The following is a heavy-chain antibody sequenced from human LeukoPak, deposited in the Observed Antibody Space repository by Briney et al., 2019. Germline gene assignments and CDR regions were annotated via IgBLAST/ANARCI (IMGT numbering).Heavy chain of an antibody. CDR3: AKYNWNYAFDI. CDR2: IKEDGGEE. V-gene: IGHV3-7*01. J-gene: IGHJ3*02. CDR1: GFTFNWYW. D-gene: IGHD1-7*01. Sequence: GGSLRLSCAASGFTFNWYWMSWVRQAPGKGLEWVANIKEDGGEENYVDSVKGRFTISRDNAKNSLYLQMNSLRAEDTAVYYCAKYNWNYAFDIWGQGTMVTVSS.